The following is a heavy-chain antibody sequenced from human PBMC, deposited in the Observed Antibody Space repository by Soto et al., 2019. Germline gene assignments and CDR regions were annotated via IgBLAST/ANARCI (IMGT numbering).Heavy chain of an antibody. V-gene: IGHV3-23*01. CDR3: AKGPPPKYCTNGVCHAYFDY. CDR1: GFTFSSYA. CDR2: ISGSGGST. Sequence: GESLKISCAASGFTFSSYAMSWVRQAPGKGLEWVSAISGSGGSTYYADSVKGRFTISRDNSKNTLYLQMNSLRAEDTAVYYCAKGPPPKYCTNGVCHAYFDYWGQGTLVTVSS. D-gene: IGHD2-8*01. J-gene: IGHJ4*02.